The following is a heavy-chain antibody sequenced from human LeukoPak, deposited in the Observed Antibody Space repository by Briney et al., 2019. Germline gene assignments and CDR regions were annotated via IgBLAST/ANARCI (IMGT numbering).Heavy chain of an antibody. CDR3: ARGRDNWNYFDY. CDR1: GFAVSSNY. D-gene: IGHD1-20*01. CDR2: IYSGGST. V-gene: IGHV3-53*01. J-gene: IGHJ4*02. Sequence: GGSLRLSCAASGFAVSSNYMSWVRQAPGKGLEWVSVIYSGGSTYYADSVKGRFTISRDNSKNTLYLQMNSLRAEDTAVYYCARGRDNWNYFDYWGQGTLVTVSS.